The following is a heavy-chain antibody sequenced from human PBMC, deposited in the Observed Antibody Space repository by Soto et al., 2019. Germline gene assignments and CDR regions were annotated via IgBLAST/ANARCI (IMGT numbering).Heavy chain of an antibody. V-gene: IGHV1-69*13. CDR1: GGTFSSYA. D-gene: IGHD6-6*01. CDR3: ERATLIAARLSGEAFDI. CDR2: IIPIFGTA. J-gene: IGHJ3*02. Sequence: SVKVSCKASGGTFSSYAISWVRQAPGQGLEWMGGIIPIFGTANYAQKFQGRVTITADESTSTAYMELSSLRSEDTAVYYCERATLIAARLSGEAFDIWGQGTMVTVSS.